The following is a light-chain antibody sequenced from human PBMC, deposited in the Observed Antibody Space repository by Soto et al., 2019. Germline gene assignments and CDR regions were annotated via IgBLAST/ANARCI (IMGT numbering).Light chain of an antibody. CDR1: SSNIGNNY. V-gene: IGLV1-51*01. J-gene: IGLJ1*01. CDR3: GTWDSSLSALYV. CDR2: DNN. Sequence: QSALTQPPSVSAAPGQKVTISCSGSSSNIGNNYVSWYQQLPGTAPKLLIYDNNKRPSGIPDRFSGSKSGTSATLGITGLQTGDEADYYCGTWDSSLSALYVFGTGPKVTVL.